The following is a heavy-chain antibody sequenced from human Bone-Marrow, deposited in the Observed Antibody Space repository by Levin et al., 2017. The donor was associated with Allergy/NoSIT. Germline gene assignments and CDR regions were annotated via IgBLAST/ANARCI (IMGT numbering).Heavy chain of an antibody. CDR2: MYTGGST. D-gene: IGHD3-3*01. Sequence: GGSLRLSCVASGVSVSNSYMTWVRQAPGKGLEWVSVMYTGGSTYYSDSVKGRFTISRDSGRNTLYLQMNSLRADDTAVYYCAKGPGYLVIEADVGSAPFDPWGQGTPVTVSS. J-gene: IGHJ5*02. CDR1: GVSVSNSY. V-gene: IGHV3-53*01. CDR3: AKGPGYLVIEADVGSAPFDP.